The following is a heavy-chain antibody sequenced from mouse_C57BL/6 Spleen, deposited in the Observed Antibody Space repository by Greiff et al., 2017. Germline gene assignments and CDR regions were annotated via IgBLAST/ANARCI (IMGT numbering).Heavy chain of an antibody. CDR2: ISSGGSYT. CDR1: GFTFSSYG. Sequence: EVQVVESGGDLVKPGGSLKLSCAASGFTFSSYGMSWVRQTPDKRLEWVATISSGGSYTYYPDSVKGRFTISTDNAKTTLYLQMSSLKSEDTAMYYCAREALYDYDWFAYWGPGPLVTVSA. J-gene: IGHJ3*01. D-gene: IGHD2-4*01. V-gene: IGHV5-6*01. CDR3: AREALYDYDWFAY.